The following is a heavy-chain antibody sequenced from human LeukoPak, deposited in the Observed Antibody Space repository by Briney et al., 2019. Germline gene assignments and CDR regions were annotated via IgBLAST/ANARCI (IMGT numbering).Heavy chain of an antibody. D-gene: IGHD1-26*01. CDR1: GGSISDYY. J-gene: IGHJ4*02. Sequence: SETLSLTCTVSGGSISDYYCNWIRRSPGKGLEWIGYVDKSGITKYNPSFKSRVTISGNTSKNQFSLNVSAVTAADTAVYYCARDSRGSGSHGSLFDYWGQGTLVTVSS. CDR3: ARDSRGSGSHGSLFDY. V-gene: IGHV4-59*01. CDR2: VDKSGIT.